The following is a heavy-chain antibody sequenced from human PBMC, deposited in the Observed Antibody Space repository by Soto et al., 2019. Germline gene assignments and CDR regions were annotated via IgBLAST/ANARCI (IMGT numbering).Heavy chain of an antibody. V-gene: IGHV4-34*01. Sequence: PSETLSLTCTVSGGSISGYYWTWIRQPPGTGLEWIGEINHSGSTNYNPSLKSRVTISVDTSKNQFSPKLTSVTAADTAVYYCARDKITGLFDYWGQGTLVTVSS. D-gene: IGHD2-8*02. J-gene: IGHJ4*02. CDR1: GGSISGYY. CDR2: INHSGST. CDR3: ARDKITGLFDY.